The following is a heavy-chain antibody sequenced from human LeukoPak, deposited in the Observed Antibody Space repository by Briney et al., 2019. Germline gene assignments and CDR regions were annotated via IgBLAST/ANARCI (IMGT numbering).Heavy chain of an antibody. CDR2: ISYDGSNK. D-gene: IGHD6-19*01. Sequence: GRSLRLSCAASGFTFSSYAMHWVRQAPGKGLEWVAVISYDGSNKYYADSVKGRFTISRDNSKNTLYLQMNSLRPEDTAVYYCARDRMEMQWLVRGNYFDYWGQGTLVTVSS. J-gene: IGHJ4*02. V-gene: IGHV3-30-3*01. CDR3: ARDRMEMQWLVRGNYFDY. CDR1: GFTFSSYA.